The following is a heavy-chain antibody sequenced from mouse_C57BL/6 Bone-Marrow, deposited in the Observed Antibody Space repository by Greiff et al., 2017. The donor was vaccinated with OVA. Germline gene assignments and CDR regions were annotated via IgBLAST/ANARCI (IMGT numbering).Heavy chain of an antibody. V-gene: IGHV1-54*01. Sequence: QVQLQQSGAELVRPGTSVKVSCKASGYAFTNYLIEWVKQRPGQGLEWIGVINPGSGGTNYNEKFKGKATLTADKSSSTAYMQLSSLTSEDSAVYFCARTTVVAPFAYWGQGTLVTVSA. J-gene: IGHJ3*01. CDR3: ARTTVVAPFAY. CDR2: INPGSGGT. CDR1: GYAFTNYL. D-gene: IGHD1-1*01.